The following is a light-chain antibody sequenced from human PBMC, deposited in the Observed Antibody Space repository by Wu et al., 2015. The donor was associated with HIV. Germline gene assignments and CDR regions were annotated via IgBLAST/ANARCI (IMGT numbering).Light chain of an antibody. J-gene: IGKJ5*01. V-gene: IGKV1-39*01. Sequence: DIQMTQSPSSLSASIGDRVTITCRASQNINNFLNWYQQKPGRAPELLISAASNLQSGAPSRFSGSGSGTDFTLTISSPQPEDFATYFCQESSSIPPAFGQGTRVDNK. CDR3: QESSSIPPA. CDR2: AAS. CDR1: QNINNF.